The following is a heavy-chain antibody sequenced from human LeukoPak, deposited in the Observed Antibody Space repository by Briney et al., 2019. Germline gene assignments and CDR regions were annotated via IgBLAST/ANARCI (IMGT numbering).Heavy chain of an antibody. D-gene: IGHD3-10*01. CDR2: ISSSGSTI. CDR1: GFTFRSYE. V-gene: IGHV3-48*03. Sequence: GGSLRLSCAASGFTFRSYEMNWVRQAPGKGLEWVSYISSSGSTIYYADSVKGRFTISRDNAKNSLYLQMNSLRAEDTAVYYCARALLWFGELFNWGQGTLVTVSS. J-gene: IGHJ4*02. CDR3: ARALLWFGELFN.